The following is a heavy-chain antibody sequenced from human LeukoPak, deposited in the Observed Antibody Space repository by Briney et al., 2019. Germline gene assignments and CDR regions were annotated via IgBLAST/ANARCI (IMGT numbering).Heavy chain of an antibody. D-gene: IGHD1-7*01. CDR3: AKDLITGTTMEVDWFDP. CDR1: GFTFISYA. Sequence: GGSLRLSCAASGFTFISYAMSWVRQAPGKGLEWVSAISGSGGSTYYADSVKGRFTISRDNSKTTLYLQMNSLRAEDTAVYYCAKDLITGTTMEVDWFDPWGQGTLVTVSS. V-gene: IGHV3-23*01. CDR2: ISGSGGST. J-gene: IGHJ5*02.